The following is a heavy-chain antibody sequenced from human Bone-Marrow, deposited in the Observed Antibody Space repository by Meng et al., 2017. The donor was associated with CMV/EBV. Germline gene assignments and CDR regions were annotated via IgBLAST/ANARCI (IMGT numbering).Heavy chain of an antibody. D-gene: IGHD4-17*01. CDR3: ARGPLGRADYGDYPYFDY. V-gene: IGHV1-69*01. J-gene: IGHJ4*02. Sequence: TFSSCAISWVRQAPGQGLEWMGGIIPIFGTANYAQKFQGRVTITADESTSTAYMELSSLRSEDTAVYYCARGPLGRADYGDYPYFDYWGQGTLVTVSS. CDR1: TFSSCA. CDR2: IIPIFGTA.